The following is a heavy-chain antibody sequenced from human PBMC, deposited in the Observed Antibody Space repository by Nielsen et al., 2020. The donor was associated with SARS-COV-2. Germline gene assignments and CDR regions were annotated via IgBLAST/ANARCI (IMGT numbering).Heavy chain of an antibody. CDR3: ARGRGFGESILDI. V-gene: IGHV3-11*04. CDR1: GFTFSDYY. Sequence: GESLKISCAASGFTFSDYYMSWIRQAPGKGLEWVSYISSSGSTIYYADSVKGRFTISRDNAKNSLYLQMNSLRAEDTAVYYCARGRGFGESILDIWGQGTMVTVSS. CDR2: ISSSGSTI. J-gene: IGHJ3*02. D-gene: IGHD3-10*01.